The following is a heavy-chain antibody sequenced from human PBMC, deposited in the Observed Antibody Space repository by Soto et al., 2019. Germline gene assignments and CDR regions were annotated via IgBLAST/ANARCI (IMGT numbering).Heavy chain of an antibody. Sequence: GGSLRLSCAASAFIFSTYAMSWVRQAPGKGLEWVSTISGSGASTYYADSVKGRFTISRDNSKNTLYLQMNSLRAEDTAIYYCAKNVRSLYFDYWGQGTPVTVSS. CDR3: AKNVRSLYFDY. J-gene: IGHJ4*02. CDR2: ISGSGAST. CDR1: AFIFSTYA. V-gene: IGHV3-23*01. D-gene: IGHD3-10*02.